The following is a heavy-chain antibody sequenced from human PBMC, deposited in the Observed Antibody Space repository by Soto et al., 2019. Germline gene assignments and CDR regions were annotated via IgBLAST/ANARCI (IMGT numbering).Heavy chain of an antibody. V-gene: IGHV3-48*01. D-gene: IGHD3-10*01. CDR1: GFTFSSYS. CDR2: ISSSSSTI. CDR3: ASLPRITMVRGVIAYYYYMDV. J-gene: IGHJ6*03. Sequence: EVQLVESGGGLVQPGGSLRLSCAASGFTFSSYSMNWVRQAPGKGLEWVSYISSSSSTIYYADSVKGRFTISRDNAKTSLYLQMNSLRAEDTAVYYCASLPRITMVRGVIAYYYYMDVWGKGTRVTVSS.